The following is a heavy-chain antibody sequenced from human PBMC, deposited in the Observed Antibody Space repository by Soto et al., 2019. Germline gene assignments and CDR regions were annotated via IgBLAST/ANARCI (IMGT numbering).Heavy chain of an antibody. CDR1: GITLSMYA. D-gene: IGHD1-26*01. V-gene: IGHV3-23*01. Sequence: QPGGSLRLSCAASGITLSMYAMSWVRQAPGKGLEWVSGISGRGGRTNYADSVKGRFTISRDDSRNTLYLEMASLRAGDTAVYYCGGRSRHTEYHYFAMDVWGRGTTVTVSS. CDR2: ISGRGGRT. J-gene: IGHJ6*02. CDR3: GGRSRHTEYHYFAMDV.